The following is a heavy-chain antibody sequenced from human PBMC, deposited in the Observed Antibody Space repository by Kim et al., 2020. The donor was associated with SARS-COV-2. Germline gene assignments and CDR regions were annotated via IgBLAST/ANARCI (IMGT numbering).Heavy chain of an antibody. CDR2: ISYDGSNK. D-gene: IGHD6-19*01. J-gene: IGHJ4*02. Sequence: GGSLRLSCAASGFTFSSYAMHWVRQAPGKGLEWVAVISYDGSNKYYADSVKGRFTISRDNSKNTLYLQMNSLRAEDTAVYYCARVSRRRQWLFTGYFDYWGQGTLVTVSS. CDR3: ARVSRRRQWLFTGYFDY. CDR1: GFTFSSYA. V-gene: IGHV3-30-3*01.